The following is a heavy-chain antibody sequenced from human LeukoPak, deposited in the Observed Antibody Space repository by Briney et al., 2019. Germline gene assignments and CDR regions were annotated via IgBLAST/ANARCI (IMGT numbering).Heavy chain of an antibody. Sequence: SETLSLTCSVSGGSISGYHWSWIRQPPGKCLEWIGHIYYSGSTNYNPSLKSRVTISVDTSKNQFSLKLSSVTAADTAVYYCARWDSGSYFLDYWGQGTLVTVSS. D-gene: IGHD1-26*01. V-gene: IGHV4-59*01. CDR3: ARWDSGSYFLDY. J-gene: IGHJ4*02. CDR2: IYYSGST. CDR1: GGSISGYH.